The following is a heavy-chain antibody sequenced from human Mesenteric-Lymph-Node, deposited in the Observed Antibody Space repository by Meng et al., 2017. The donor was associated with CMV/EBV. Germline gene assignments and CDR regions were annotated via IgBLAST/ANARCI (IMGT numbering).Heavy chain of an antibody. CDR3: AKDDYYDSSGYQNDAFDI. CDR2: INWNGGST. CDR1: GFTFDDYG. D-gene: IGHD3-22*01. J-gene: IGHJ3*02. Sequence: GESLKISCAASGFTFDDYGMSWVRQAPGKGLEWVSGINWNGGSTGYADSVKGRFTISRDNSKNTLYLQMNSLRAEDTAVYYCAKDDYYDSSGYQNDAFDIWGQGTMVTVSS. V-gene: IGHV3-20*04.